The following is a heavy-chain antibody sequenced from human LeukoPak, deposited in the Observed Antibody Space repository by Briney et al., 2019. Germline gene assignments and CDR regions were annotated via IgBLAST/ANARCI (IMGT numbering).Heavy chain of an antibody. CDR2: IYTSGST. V-gene: IGHV4-61*02. Sequence: SETLSLTCTVSGGSISSGSYYWSWIRQPAGKGLEWIGRIYTSGSTNYNPSLKSRVTISVDTSKNQFSLKLSSVTAADTAVYYCALDSSGYYPDYWGQGTLVTVSS. D-gene: IGHD3-22*01. J-gene: IGHJ4*02. CDR1: GGSISSGSYY. CDR3: ALDSSGYYPDY.